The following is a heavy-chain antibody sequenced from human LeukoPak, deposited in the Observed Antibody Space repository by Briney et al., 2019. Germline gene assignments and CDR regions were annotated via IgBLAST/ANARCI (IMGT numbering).Heavy chain of an antibody. CDR1: GFTFSNAW. J-gene: IGHJ4*02. CDR2: IKGKSDGGTT. CDR3: ATDGLSSSWMAYFDY. D-gene: IGHD6-13*01. Sequence: PGGSLRLSCATSGFTFSNAWMSWVRQVPGKGLEWVGRIKGKSDGGTTDYAAPVKGRFTISRDDSKNTLSLQINSLITEDTAVYYCATDGLSSSWMAYFDYWGQGTLVTVSA. V-gene: IGHV3-15*01.